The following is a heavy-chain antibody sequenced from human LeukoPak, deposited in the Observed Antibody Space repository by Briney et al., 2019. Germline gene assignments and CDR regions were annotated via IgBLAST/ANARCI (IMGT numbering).Heavy chain of an antibody. V-gene: IGHV3-30*04. CDR3: AKVGLRYFDWSIGFDY. CDR2: ISYDGSNK. J-gene: IGHJ4*02. Sequence: GGSLRLSCAASGFTFSSYAMHWVRQAPGKGLEWVAVISYDGSNKYYADSVKGRFTISRDNSKNTLYLQMNSLRAEDTAVYYCAKVGLRYFDWSIGFDYWGQGTLVTVSS. D-gene: IGHD3-9*01. CDR1: GFTFSSYA.